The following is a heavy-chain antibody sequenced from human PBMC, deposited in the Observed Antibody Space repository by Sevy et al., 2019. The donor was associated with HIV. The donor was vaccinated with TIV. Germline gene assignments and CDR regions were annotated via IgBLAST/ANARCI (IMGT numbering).Heavy chain of an antibody. CDR3: AREGCSRPHDY. Sequence: GGFLRLSCAASGFAFYEYSMSWIRQAPGKGLERVATLSFGCGKINYADSVKGRFTISRDNSKNSFYLQIDTLRVEDTALYYCAREGCSRPHDYWGQGTRVIVSS. V-gene: IGHV3-23*01. D-gene: IGHD2-8*01. CDR1: GFAFYEYS. CDR2: LSFGCGKI. J-gene: IGHJ4*02.